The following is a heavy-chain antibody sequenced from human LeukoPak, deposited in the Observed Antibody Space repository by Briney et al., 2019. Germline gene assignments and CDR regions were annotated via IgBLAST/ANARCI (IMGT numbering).Heavy chain of an antibody. V-gene: IGHV3-21*01. D-gene: IGHD3-16*01. Sequence: GGSLRLSCAASGFTFSSYDMNWVRQAPGKGLEWVSYISSSSYIYYADSVKGRFTISRDNARNSLYLQMNSLRDEDTAVYYCARDYKFGFDYWGQGTLVAVSS. CDR3: ARDYKFGFDY. CDR1: GFTFSSYD. J-gene: IGHJ4*02. CDR2: ISSSSYI.